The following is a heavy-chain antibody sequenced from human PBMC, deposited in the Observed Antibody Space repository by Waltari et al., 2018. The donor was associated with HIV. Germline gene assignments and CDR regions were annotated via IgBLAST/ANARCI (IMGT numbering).Heavy chain of an antibody. J-gene: IGHJ4*02. D-gene: IGHD3-22*01. CDR3: ARDDRNYYDSSGYYYVSDY. Sequence: QVQLVQSGAEVRKPGSSVQVSCKASGYTFSGYHMHCVGQAPGPGLEWMGRSNPNSGGTNYAQKFQGRVTMTRDTSISTAYMELSRLRSDDTAVYYCARDDRNYYDSSGYYYVSDYWGQGTLVTVSS. CDR1: GYTFSGYH. CDR2: SNPNSGGT. V-gene: IGHV1-2*06.